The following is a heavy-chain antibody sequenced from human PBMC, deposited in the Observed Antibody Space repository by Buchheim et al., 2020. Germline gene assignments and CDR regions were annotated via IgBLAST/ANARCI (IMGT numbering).Heavy chain of an antibody. CDR2: ISGSGGNT. CDR1: GFTFSSYA. D-gene: IGHD5-12*01. J-gene: IGHJ4*02. V-gene: IGHV3-23*01. Sequence: EVQMLESGGGLVQPGGSLRLSCAASGFTFSSYAMSWVRQAPGKGLEWVLSISGSGGNTDYADSVKGRFSISRDNSKNKLYLQMNSLRAEDTAVYYCAKDSNEYGGYDYFDYWGQGTL. CDR3: AKDSNEYGGYDYFDY.